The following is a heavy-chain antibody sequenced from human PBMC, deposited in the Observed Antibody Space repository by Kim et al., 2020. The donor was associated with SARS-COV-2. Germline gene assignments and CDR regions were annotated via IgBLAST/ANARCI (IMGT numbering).Heavy chain of an antibody. V-gene: IGHV3-23*01. CDR2: ISGSGGST. CDR3: AKDIEDGSGSYKGATYDY. D-gene: IGHD3-10*01. CDR1: GFTFSSYA. J-gene: IGHJ4*02. Sequence: GGSLRLSCAASGFTFSSYAMSWVRQAPGKGLEWVSAISGSGGSTYYADSVKGRFTISRDNSKNTLYLQMNSLRAEDTAVYYCAKDIEDGSGSYKGATYDYWGQGTLVTVSS.